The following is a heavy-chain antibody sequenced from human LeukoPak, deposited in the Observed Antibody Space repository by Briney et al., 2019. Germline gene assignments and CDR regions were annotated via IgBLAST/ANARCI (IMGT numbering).Heavy chain of an antibody. V-gene: IGHV3-53*01. CDR2: IYSGGST. Sequence: GGSLRLSCAASGFTVSSNYMSWVRQAPGKGLEWVSVIYSGGSTYYADSVKGRFTISRDNSRNTLYLQMNSLRAEDTAVYYCAREGNSSSWYYFDYWGQGTLVTVSS. CDR1: GFTVSSNY. D-gene: IGHD6-13*01. CDR3: AREGNSSSWYYFDY. J-gene: IGHJ4*02.